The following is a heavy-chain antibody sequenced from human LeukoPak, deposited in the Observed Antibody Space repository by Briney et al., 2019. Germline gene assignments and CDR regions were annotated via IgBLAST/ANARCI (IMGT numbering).Heavy chain of an antibody. CDR1: GGSISSYY. CDR2: IYYSGST. D-gene: IGHD3-10*01. CDR3: ARERYYGSGSYYNEDYFDY. V-gene: IGHV4-59*01. Sequence: ETLSLTCTVSGGSISSYYWSWIRQPPGKGLEWIGYIYYSGSTNYNPSLKSRVTISVDTSKNQFSLKLSSVTAADTAVYYCARERYYGSGSYYNEDYFDYWGQGTLVTVSS. J-gene: IGHJ4*02.